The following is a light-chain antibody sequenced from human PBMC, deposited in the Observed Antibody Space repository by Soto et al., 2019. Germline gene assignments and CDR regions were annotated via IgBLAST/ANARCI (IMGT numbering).Light chain of an antibody. CDR2: GAS. Sequence: IVLTQSPGTLTFTPAERATLSFRASQSVRSDYLAWYQQKPGQAPRLHIYGASTRATGIPDRFTGSGSGTDFTLTISRLEPEDFAVYYCQQYGSSPRTFGQGTKVDTK. CDR3: QQYGSSPRT. CDR1: QSVRSDY. V-gene: IGKV3-20*01. J-gene: IGKJ1*01.